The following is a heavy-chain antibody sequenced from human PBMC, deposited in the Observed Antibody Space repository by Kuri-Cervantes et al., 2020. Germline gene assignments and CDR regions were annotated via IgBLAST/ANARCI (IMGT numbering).Heavy chain of an antibody. D-gene: IGHD5-12*01. J-gene: IGHJ3*02. CDR1: GYTFTSYG. V-gene: IGHV1-18*01. CDR3: ARSYKSGYGFHDAFDI. CDR2: ISAYNGKT. Sequence: ASVKVSCKASGYTFTSYGISWVRQAPGQGLEWMGWISAYNGKTKYAQKLQGRVTMHIDTSTSTAYMQLRSLRSDDTVVYYCARSYKSGYGFHDAFDIWGQGTMVTVSS.